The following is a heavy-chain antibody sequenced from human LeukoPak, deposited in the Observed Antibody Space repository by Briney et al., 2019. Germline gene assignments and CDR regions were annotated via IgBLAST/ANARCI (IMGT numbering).Heavy chain of an antibody. CDR2: INPNSGGT. V-gene: IGHV1-2*02. CDR1: GYTFTGYY. J-gene: IGHJ4*02. CDR3: ARDRYSSSWNYFDY. D-gene: IGHD6-13*01. Sequence: ASVKVSYKASGYTFTGYYMHWVRQAPGQGLEWMGWINPNSGGTNYAQKFQGRVTMTRDTSISTAYMELSRLRSDDTAVYYCARDRYSSSWNYFDYWGQGTLVTVSS.